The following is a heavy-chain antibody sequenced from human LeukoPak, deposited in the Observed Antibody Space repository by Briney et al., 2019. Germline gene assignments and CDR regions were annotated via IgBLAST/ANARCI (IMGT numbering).Heavy chain of an antibody. CDR3: ARRYFDL. CDR1: GVTFSDYW. CDR2: IKQDGSEK. V-gene: IGHV3-7*03. J-gene: IGHJ2*01. Sequence: GGSLRLSCAASGVTFSDYWMSWVRQAPGKGLEWVANIKQDGSEKHYVDSVKGRFTISRDNAKSSLYLQMNSLRAEDTAVYYCARRYFDLWGRGTLVTVSS.